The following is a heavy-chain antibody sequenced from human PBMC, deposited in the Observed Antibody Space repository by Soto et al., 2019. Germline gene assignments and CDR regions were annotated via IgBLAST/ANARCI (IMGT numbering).Heavy chain of an antibody. V-gene: IGHV3-23*01. D-gene: IGHD6-13*01. Sequence: EVQLLESGGGLVQPGGSLRLSCAASGFTYSSYAMSWVRQAPGKGLEWVSAISGSGVSTYYADSVKGRFTISRDNSKNTLYLQMNSLRAEDTAVYYCAKEHHYSSSWSEFDYWGQGTLVTVSS. CDR3: AKEHHYSSSWSEFDY. J-gene: IGHJ4*02. CDR2: ISGSGVST. CDR1: GFTYSSYA.